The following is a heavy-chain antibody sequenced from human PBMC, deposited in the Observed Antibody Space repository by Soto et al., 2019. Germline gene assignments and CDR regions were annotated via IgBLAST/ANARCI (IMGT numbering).Heavy chain of an antibody. D-gene: IGHD1-26*01. J-gene: IGHJ4*02. Sequence: GGSLRLSCAASGVTFSMYTMNWVRQAPGKGLEWLSYISGGGGTMSYADSVKGRVTISRDNAKNSLYLQMDSLRAEDTAVYYCARDKSGTYSIDYWGQGT. CDR1: GVTFSMYT. V-gene: IGHV3-48*04. CDR3: ARDKSGTYSIDY. CDR2: ISGGGGTM.